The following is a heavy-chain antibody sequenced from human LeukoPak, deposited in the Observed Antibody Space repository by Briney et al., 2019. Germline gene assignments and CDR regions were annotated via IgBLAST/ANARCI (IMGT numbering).Heavy chain of an antibody. V-gene: IGHV4-4*02. J-gene: IGHJ4*02. CDR2: IAHDGTR. Sequence: SETLSLTCGVSGGSIDSTNYWSWVRQAPGKGLEWIGEIAHDGTRNYNPSLRSRVAMSFDRANNYFSLSLTAVTAADTAVYYCARVIMLYSYGPPHYYFDYWGQGTLVTVSS. CDR1: GGSIDSTNY. D-gene: IGHD5-18*01. CDR3: ARVIMLYSYGPPHYYFDY.